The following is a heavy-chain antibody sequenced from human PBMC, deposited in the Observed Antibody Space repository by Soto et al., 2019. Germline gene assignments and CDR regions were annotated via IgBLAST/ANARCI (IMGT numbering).Heavy chain of an antibody. V-gene: IGHV4-4*07. CDR2: IYISGST. Sequence: SETLSLTCTVSGDSVSSYYWSWIRQPAGRGLEWIGRIYISGSTDYNPSLKGRVSMSVDRSKNQFSLKLTSVTAADTAVYYCVRDCSGGGCHSDYGMDVWGQGPTVTVS. D-gene: IGHD2-15*01. CDR1: GDSVSSYY. CDR3: VRDCSGGGCHSDYGMDV. J-gene: IGHJ6*02.